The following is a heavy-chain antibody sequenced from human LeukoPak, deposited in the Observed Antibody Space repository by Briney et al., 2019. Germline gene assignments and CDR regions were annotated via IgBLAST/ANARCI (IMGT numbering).Heavy chain of an antibody. Sequence: GASVKVSCKASGYTFTSYAISWVRQAPGQGLEWMGGIIPIFGTANYAQKFQGRVTITADESTSTAYMELSSLRSEDTAVYYCARDRLRFLGKYNWFDPWGQGTLVTVSS. CDR3: ARDRLRFLGKYNWFDP. D-gene: IGHD3-3*01. CDR1: GYTFTSYA. J-gene: IGHJ5*02. V-gene: IGHV1-69*13. CDR2: IIPIFGTA.